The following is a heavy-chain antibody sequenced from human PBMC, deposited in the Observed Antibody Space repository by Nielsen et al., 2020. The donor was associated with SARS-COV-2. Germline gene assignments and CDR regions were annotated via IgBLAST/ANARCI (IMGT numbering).Heavy chain of an antibody. J-gene: IGHJ5*02. D-gene: IGHD2-2*01. CDR1: GFTFSSYS. CDR3: AGPAS. CDR2: ISSSSSYI. Sequence: GGSLRLSCAASGFTFSSYSMNWVRQAPGKGLEWVSSISSSSSYIYYADSVKGRFTISRDNAKNSLHLQMDNLRVEDTAVYYCAGPASLGQGNLVTVSS. V-gene: IGHV3-21*04.